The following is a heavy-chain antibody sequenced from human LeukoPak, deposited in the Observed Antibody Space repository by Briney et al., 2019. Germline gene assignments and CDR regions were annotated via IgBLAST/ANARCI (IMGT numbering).Heavy chain of an antibody. D-gene: IGHD6-19*01. CDR1: GGSIASSSYY. J-gene: IGHJ4*02. CDR3: ARWYSSGWAFDY. CDR2: IYYSGST. V-gene: IGHV4-39*01. Sequence: PSETLSLTCTVSGGSIASSSYYWGWIRQPPGKGLEWIGSIYYSGSTYDNPSLKSRVTISVDTSKNQFSLKLSSVTAADTAVYYCARWYSSGWAFDYWGQGTLVPVSS.